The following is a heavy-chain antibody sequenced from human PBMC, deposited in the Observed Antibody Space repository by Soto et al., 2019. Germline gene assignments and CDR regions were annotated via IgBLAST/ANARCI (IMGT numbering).Heavy chain of an antibody. CDR3: AKSRLAAGGTRNEIDY. CDR1: GYTLTELS. D-gene: IGHD6-13*01. V-gene: IGHV1-24*01. Sequence: ASVKVSCKVSGYTLTELSMHWVRQAPGKGLEWMGGFDPEDGETIYAQKFQGRVTMTEDTSTDTAYMELSSLRSEDTAVYYCAKSRLAAGGTRNEIDYWGQGTLVTVSS. CDR2: FDPEDGET. J-gene: IGHJ4*02.